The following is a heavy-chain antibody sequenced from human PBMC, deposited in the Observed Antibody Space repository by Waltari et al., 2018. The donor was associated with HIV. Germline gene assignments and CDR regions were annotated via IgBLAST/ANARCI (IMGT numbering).Heavy chain of an antibody. V-gene: IGHV5-51*03. CDR3: ARLVVGSSVNWFDP. J-gene: IGHJ5*02. CDR2: ISPGDSDI. CDR1: GYSFTHYW. D-gene: IGHD1-26*01. Sequence: EVQLVQSGAEVKKPGASLKISCKGSGYSFTHYWIAGVRQMPGKGLEWMGIISPGDSDIRYNPSFQGQITISADKSISTAYLQWSSLKASDTAMYYCARLVVGSSVNWFDPWGQGTLVTVSS.